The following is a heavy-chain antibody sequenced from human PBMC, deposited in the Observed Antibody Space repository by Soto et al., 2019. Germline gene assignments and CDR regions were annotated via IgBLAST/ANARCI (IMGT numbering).Heavy chain of an antibody. J-gene: IGHJ4*02. CDR3: ARLDGYNSFDF. Sequence: QIHLQESGSGLVKPSQTLSLTCAVSGYSISSGAYYWSWIRQPQGKGLEWIGYIFHNGGTYYNPSLERSITRALYRSKNQFSLKVSGVTAADTALYYCARLDGYNSFDFWGQGTLVTVSS. CDR1: GYSISSGAYY. V-gene: IGHV4-30-2*01. CDR2: IFHNGGT. D-gene: IGHD5-12*01.